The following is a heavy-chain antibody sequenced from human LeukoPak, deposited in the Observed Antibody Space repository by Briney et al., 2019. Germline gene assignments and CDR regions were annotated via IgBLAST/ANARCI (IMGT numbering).Heavy chain of an antibody. CDR2: LYPGVSP. D-gene: IGHD3-22*01. CDR3: ARLRFYDSTGYSPGHYMDV. Sequence: PSETLSLTCIVSGGPTYSYYWSWIRQTAGKGLEWIGRLYPGVSPNYNPSLKSRVTMSVDTSKKQFALNLNTVTAADTAVYYCARLRFYDSTGYSPGHYMDVWGKGTTVTVSS. V-gene: IGHV4-4*07. CDR1: GGPTYSYY. J-gene: IGHJ6*03.